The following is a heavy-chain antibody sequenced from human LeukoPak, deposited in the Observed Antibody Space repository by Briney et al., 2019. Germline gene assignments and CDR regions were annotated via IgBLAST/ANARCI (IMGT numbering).Heavy chain of an antibody. CDR3: ARSLYDFWSGYKY. CDR1: GGSISSGDYY. V-gene: IGHV4-30-4*08. D-gene: IGHD3-3*01. J-gene: IGHJ4*02. Sequence: SETLSLTCTVSGGSISSGDYYWSWIRQPPGKGLEWIGYIYYSGSTYYNPSLKSRVTISVDTSKNQFSLKLSSLTAADTAVYYCARSLYDFWSGYKYWGQGTLVTVSS. CDR2: IYYSGST.